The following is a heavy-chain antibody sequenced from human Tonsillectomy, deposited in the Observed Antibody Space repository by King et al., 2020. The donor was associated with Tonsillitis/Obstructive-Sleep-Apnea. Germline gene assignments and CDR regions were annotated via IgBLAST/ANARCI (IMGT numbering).Heavy chain of an antibody. D-gene: IGHD2-2*01. CDR3: ARLDSTTPSMDV. V-gene: IGHV3-33*01. J-gene: IGHJ6*02. CDR1: GFTFSSYG. CDR2: IWYDGSNK. Sequence: QVQLVESGGGVVQPGRSLRLSCAASGFTFSSYGMHWVRQAPGKGLEWVAVIWYDGSNKYYADSVKGRFTISRDNSKNTLYLQMNSLRAEDTAVYYCARLDSTTPSMDVWGQGTTVTVSS.